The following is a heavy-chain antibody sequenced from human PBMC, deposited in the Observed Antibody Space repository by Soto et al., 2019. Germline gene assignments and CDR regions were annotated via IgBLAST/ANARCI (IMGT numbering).Heavy chain of an antibody. CDR1: GGSFSSAGYC. CDR3: ARGGDTTMVDY. J-gene: IGHJ4*02. V-gene: IGHV4-31*03. CDR2: MYGSGST. D-gene: IGHD5-12*01. Sequence: QVQLQESGPGLVKPSQTLSLTCTVSGGSFSSAGYCWSWIRQHPGEGLEWIGFMYGSGSTSYNPSLESRVTISVDTSTTQFSMELRSVTAADTAVYYCARGGDTTMVDYWGQGTLVTVSS.